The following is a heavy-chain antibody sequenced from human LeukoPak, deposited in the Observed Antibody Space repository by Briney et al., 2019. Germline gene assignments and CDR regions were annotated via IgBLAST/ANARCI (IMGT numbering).Heavy chain of an antibody. Sequence: GGSLRLSCAASGFSLSDAWMSWVRQAPGKGLECVGRMKPRGTTEDGAPMNDRFIVSRDDSKNTLYLQMNSLKAEDTGLYYFSQLSRGYWGQGAQVTVSS. CDR1: GFSLSDAW. V-gene: IGHV3-15*01. CDR2: MKPRGTT. D-gene: IGHD2-15*01. J-gene: IGHJ4*02. CDR3: SQLSRGY.